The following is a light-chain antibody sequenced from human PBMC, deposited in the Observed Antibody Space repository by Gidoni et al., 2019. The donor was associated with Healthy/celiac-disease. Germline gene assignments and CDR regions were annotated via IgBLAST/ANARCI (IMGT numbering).Light chain of an antibody. J-gene: IGLJ1*01. Sequence: QSVLTQPPSPSGNPGHKVTISCSGSSSNIGSNTVNWYQQLPGTAPKLLIYSNNQRPSGVPDRFSGSKSGTSASLAISGLQSEDEADYYCAAWDDSLNASYVFGTGTKVTVL. CDR2: SNN. CDR1: SSNIGSNT. V-gene: IGLV1-44*01. CDR3: AAWDDSLNASYV.